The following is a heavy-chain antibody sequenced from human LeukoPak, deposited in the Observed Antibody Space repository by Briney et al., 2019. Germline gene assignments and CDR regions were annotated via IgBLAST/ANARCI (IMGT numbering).Heavy chain of an antibody. CDR1: GGTFINYA. V-gene: IGHV1-69*05. Sequence: SVKVSCKASGGTFINYAISWVRQAPGQGLEWMGGIIPIFGTANYAQKFQGRVTITTDESTSTAYMELSSLRSEDTAVYYCARDGRYCSSTSCYTEYFQHWGQGALVTVSS. CDR3: ARDGRYCSSTSCYTEYFQH. J-gene: IGHJ1*01. CDR2: IIPIFGTA. D-gene: IGHD2-2*02.